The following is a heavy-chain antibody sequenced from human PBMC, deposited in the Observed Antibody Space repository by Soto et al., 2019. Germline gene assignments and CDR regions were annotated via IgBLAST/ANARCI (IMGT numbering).Heavy chain of an antibody. J-gene: IGHJ6*03. Sequence: PSETLSLTCAVYGGSFSGYYWSWIRQPPGKGLEWIGEINHSGSTNYNPSLKSRVTISVDTPKNQFSLKLSSVTAADTAVYYCARALTGTTGAPTDYYMDVWGKGTTVTVSS. CDR2: INHSGST. CDR1: GGSFSGYY. CDR3: ARALTGTTGAPTDYYMDV. D-gene: IGHD1-7*01. V-gene: IGHV4-34*01.